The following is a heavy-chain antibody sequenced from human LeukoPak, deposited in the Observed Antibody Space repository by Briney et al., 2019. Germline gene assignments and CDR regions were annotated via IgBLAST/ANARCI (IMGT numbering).Heavy chain of an antibody. CDR1: GFTFTSSA. D-gene: IGHD6-19*01. Sequence: SVKVSCKASGFTFTSSAVQWVRQARGQRLEWIGWIVVGSGNTNYAQKFQERVTITRDMSTSTAYMELSSLRSEDTAVYYCAAGIAVVRPGYYYYCYGMDVWGQGTTVTVSS. V-gene: IGHV1-58*01. J-gene: IGHJ6*02. CDR3: AAGIAVVRPGYYYYCYGMDV. CDR2: IVVGSGNT.